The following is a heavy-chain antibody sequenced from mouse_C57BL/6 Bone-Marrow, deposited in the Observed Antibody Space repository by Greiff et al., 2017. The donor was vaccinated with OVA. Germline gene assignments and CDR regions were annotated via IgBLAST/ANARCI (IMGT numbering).Heavy chain of an antibody. D-gene: IGHD4-1*01. J-gene: IGHJ1*03. Sequence: EVQLQQSGPELVKPGASVKISCKASGYTFTDYYMNWVKQSHGKSLEWIGDINPNNGGTSYNQKFKGKATLTVDKSSSTAYMELRSLTSEDSAVYYCARNRPWGFDVWGTGTTVTVSS. V-gene: IGHV1-26*01. CDR3: ARNRPWGFDV. CDR2: INPNNGGT. CDR1: GYTFTDYY.